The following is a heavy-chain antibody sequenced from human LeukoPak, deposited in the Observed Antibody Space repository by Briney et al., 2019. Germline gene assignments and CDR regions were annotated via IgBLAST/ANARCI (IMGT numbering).Heavy chain of an antibody. CDR1: GFTFSSYA. CDR2: ISYDGSNK. D-gene: IGHD2-15*01. CDR3: TRPLPLIVDDAFDI. J-gene: IGHJ3*02. V-gene: IGHV3-30-3*01. Sequence: PSGGSLRLSCAASGFTFSSYAMHWVRQAPGKGLEWVAVISYDGSNKYYADSVKGRFTISRDNSKNTLYLQMNSLRAEDTAVYYCTRPLPLIVDDAFDIWGQGTMVTVSS.